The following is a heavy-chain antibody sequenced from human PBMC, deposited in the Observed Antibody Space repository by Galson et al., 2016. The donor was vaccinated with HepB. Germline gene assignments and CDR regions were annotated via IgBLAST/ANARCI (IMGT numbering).Heavy chain of an antibody. CDR2: INPNSGSI. CDR3: ARDVSGDLRLWGMDV. Sequence: SVKVSCKASGYTFNSFYMHWVRQAPGQGPEWMGIINPNSGSITYAQKFQGRVTMTRDTSTKTVYMDLRSLRSDDTAVYYCARDVSGDLRLWGMDVWGQGTTVTVS. D-gene: IGHD3-16*01. CDR1: GYTFNSFY. J-gene: IGHJ6*02. V-gene: IGHV1-46*02.